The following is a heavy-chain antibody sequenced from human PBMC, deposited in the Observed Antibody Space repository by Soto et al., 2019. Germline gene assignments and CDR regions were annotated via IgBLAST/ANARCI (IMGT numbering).Heavy chain of an antibody. V-gene: IGHV1-3*01. CDR1: GYTFTSYA. CDR3: ASETLYSNYVAYYGMDV. J-gene: IGHJ6*02. Sequence: VASVKVSCKASGYTFTSYAMHWVRQAPGQRLEWMGWINAGNGNTKYSQKFQGRVTITRDTSASTAYMELSSLRSEDTAVYYCASETLYSNYVAYYGMDVWGQGTTVTVSS. D-gene: IGHD4-4*01. CDR2: INAGNGNT.